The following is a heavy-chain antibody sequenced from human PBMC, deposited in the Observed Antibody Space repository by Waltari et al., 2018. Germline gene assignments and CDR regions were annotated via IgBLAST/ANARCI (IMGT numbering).Heavy chain of an antibody. J-gene: IGHJ4*02. Sequence: EVQMLESGGGLVEPGGSLRLSCTTSGFTFTQYTMSWVRQTPTRGLECVSYICSRGSATHYADSVRGRFTISRDSAKGSVYLQMNNLRADDAAMYYCARGRYGAGSYSDYDYWGQGTLVTVSS. V-gene: IGHV3-48*01. CDR3: ARGRYGAGSYSDYDY. CDR2: ICSRGSAT. CDR1: GFTFTQYT. D-gene: IGHD3-10*01.